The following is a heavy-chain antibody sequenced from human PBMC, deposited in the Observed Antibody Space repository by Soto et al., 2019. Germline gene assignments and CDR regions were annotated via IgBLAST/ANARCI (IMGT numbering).Heavy chain of an antibody. Sequence: LRLSCAASGFTFRSYAMNWVRQAPGKGPEWVSGISGSGGRAYHSNSVKGRFTISRDNSKNTLYLQVNSLRAEDTAVYYCTKGYGASHSPFDYCGQGTQLTVSS. J-gene: IGHJ4*02. CDR3: TKGYGASHSPFDY. V-gene: IGHV3-23*01. CDR2: ISGSGGRA. CDR1: GFTFRSYA. D-gene: IGHD5-12*01.